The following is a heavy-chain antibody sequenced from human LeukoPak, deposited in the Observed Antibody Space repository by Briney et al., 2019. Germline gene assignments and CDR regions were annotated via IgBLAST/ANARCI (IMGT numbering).Heavy chain of an antibody. D-gene: IGHD5-18*01. CDR3: AGIQLWLRFDY. Sequence: GGSLRLSCAASGFTFSSYGMSWVRQAPGKGLEWVSAISGSGGSTYYADSVKGRFTISRDNSKNTLYLQMNSLRAEDTAVYYCAGIQLWLRFDYWGQGTLVTVSS. CDR1: GFTFSSYG. V-gene: IGHV3-23*01. J-gene: IGHJ4*02. CDR2: ISGSGGST.